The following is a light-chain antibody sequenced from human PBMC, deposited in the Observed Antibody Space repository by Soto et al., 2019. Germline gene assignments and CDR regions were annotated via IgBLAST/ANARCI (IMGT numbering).Light chain of an antibody. Sequence: DIPMTQSPSTLSASVGDRVTITCRASQSISSWLAWYQQKTGKAPKLLIYKASTLQSGVPSRFSGCGSGAEFTLVISSLQADDSATYYCQQYNDNWTFGQGTKVEIK. V-gene: IGKV1-5*03. J-gene: IGKJ1*01. CDR3: QQYNDNWT. CDR2: KAS. CDR1: QSISSW.